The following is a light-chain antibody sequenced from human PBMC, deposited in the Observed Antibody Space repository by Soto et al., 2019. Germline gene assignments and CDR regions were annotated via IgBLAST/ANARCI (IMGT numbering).Light chain of an antibody. Sequence: DIQMTQSPSSLSAAVGDRVTIACRASQDISNYLAWYQQKPGRAPKLLIFAASTLQSGVPSRFSGSGSGTEFTLTISSLQPEDVATYYCQKYDSAPAWTFGQVTKVEIK. CDR1: QDISNY. CDR2: AAS. CDR3: QKYDSAPAWT. V-gene: IGKV1-27*01. J-gene: IGKJ1*01.